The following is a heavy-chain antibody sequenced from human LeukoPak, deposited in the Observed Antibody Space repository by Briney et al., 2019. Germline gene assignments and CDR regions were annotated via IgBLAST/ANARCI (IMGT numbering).Heavy chain of an antibody. J-gene: IGHJ4*02. D-gene: IGHD6-19*01. CDR1: GGSISSSSYY. Sequence: PSQTLSLTCTVSGGSISSSSYYWGWIRQPPGKGLEWIGSIYYSGSTYYNPSLKSRVTISVDTSKNQFSLKLTSVTAADTALYYCASDTAGSGYRFDFWGQGTLVTVSS. CDR2: IYYSGST. V-gene: IGHV4-39*01. CDR3: ASDTAGSGYRFDF.